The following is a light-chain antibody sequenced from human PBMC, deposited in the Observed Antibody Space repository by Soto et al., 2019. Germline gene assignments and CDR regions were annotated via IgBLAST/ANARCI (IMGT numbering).Light chain of an antibody. J-gene: IGLJ1*01. CDR1: ISVVGGYNY. V-gene: IGLV2-14*03. CDR2: DVS. CDR3: SSYTSSSTYV. Sequence: QSALTQPVSVSGSPGQSITISCTGTISVVGGYNYVSWYQQHPGKAPKLMIFDVSNRPSGVSNRFSGSKSGYTASLTISGLQAEDEADYYCSSYTSSSTYVFGTGTKVTVL.